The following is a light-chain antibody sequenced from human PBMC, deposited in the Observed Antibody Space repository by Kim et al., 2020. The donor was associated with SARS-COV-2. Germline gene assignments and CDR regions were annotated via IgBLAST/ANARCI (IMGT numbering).Light chain of an antibody. J-gene: IGLJ2*01. CDR1: SLGSYY. CDR2: GKN. V-gene: IGLV3-19*01. CDR3: NSRNSSGNHLVV. Sequence: LGQTVSSNCPGDSLGSYYASWYQQKPGQAPVLLIYGKNNRPSGIPDRFSGSSAGNTDSLTITGAQAEDEADYYCNSRNSSGNHLVVFGGGTQLTVL.